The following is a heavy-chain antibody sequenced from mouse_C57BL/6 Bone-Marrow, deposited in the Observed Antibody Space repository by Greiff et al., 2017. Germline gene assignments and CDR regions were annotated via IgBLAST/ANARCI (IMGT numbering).Heavy chain of an antibody. CDR3: AISGPYYSSSYFDY. CDR1: GYTFTDYY. J-gene: IGHJ2*01. Sequence: QVQLKESGAELVRPGASVKLSCKASGYTFTDYYINWVKQRPGQGLEWIARIYPGSGNTYYNEKFKGKATLTAEKSSSTAYMQLSSLTSEDSAVYFCAISGPYYSSSYFDYWGQGTTLTVSS. CDR2: IYPGSGNT. V-gene: IGHV1-76*01. D-gene: IGHD1-1*01.